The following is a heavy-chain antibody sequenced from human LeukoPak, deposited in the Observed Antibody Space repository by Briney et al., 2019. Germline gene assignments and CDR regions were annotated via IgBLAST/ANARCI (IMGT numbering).Heavy chain of an antibody. V-gene: IGHV4-34*01. D-gene: IGHD6-6*01. CDR2: INHSGYT. J-gene: IGHJ6*03. Sequence: SETLSLTCAVYGGSFSGYYWSWIRQPPGKGLEWIGEINHSGYTNYNPSLKSRVTMSVDTSKNQFSLKLNSVTAADTAVYYCARWSGSVTARNYYYYMDVWGEGTTVTVSS. CDR3: ARWSGSVTARNYYYYMDV. CDR1: GGSFSGYY.